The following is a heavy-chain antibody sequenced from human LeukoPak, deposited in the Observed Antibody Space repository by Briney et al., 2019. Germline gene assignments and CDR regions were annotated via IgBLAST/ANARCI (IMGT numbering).Heavy chain of an antibody. Sequence: SETLSLTCTVSGGSISGADYYWSWIRQPPGKGLEWIGYVYHSGLTYYNPSLKSRVTISVDTSKNQFSLKLSSVTAADTAVYYCARQGSYDFWSGYANWFDPWGQGTLVTVSS. D-gene: IGHD3-3*01. J-gene: IGHJ5*02. CDR1: GGSISGADYY. CDR2: VYHSGLT. CDR3: ARQGSYDFWSGYANWFDP. V-gene: IGHV4-30-4*01.